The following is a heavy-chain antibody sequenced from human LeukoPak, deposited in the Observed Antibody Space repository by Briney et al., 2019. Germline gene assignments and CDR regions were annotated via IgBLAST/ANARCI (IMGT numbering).Heavy chain of an antibody. CDR3: ARMIIPNDSVRK. CDR2: IYPGDSAT. V-gene: IGHV5-51*01. CDR1: GYSFTSYW. D-gene: IGHD3-16*01. J-gene: IGHJ4*02. Sequence: GESLKISCKGSGYSFTSYWIGWVRQMPGKGLGWMGIIYPGDSATRYSPSFLGQVTISADKSISTAYLQWSSLKASDTAMYYCARMIIPNDSVRKWGQGTLVTVSS.